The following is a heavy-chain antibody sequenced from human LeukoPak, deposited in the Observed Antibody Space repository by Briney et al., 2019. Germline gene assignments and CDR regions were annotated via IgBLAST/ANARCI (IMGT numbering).Heavy chain of an antibody. CDR2: IYHSGST. J-gene: IGHJ6*02. D-gene: IGHD3-10*01. V-gene: IGHV4-39*07. Sequence: SETLSLTCTVSGGSISSSSYYWGWIRQPPGKGLEWIGSIYHSGSTNYNPSLKSRVTISVDKSKNQFSLKLSSVTAADTAVYYCARTTMVRAPMDVWGQGTTVTVSS. CDR3: ARTTMVRAPMDV. CDR1: GGSISSSSYY.